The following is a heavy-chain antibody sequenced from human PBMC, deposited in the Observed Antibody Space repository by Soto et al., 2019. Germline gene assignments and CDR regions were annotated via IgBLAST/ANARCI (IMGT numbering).Heavy chain of an antibody. J-gene: IGHJ1*01. D-gene: IGHD2-2*01. V-gene: IGHV1-46*03. CDR3: AKSVVVPAANGLAEYSQH. CDR2: INPSGGST. CDR1: GYTFTSYY. Sequence: ASVKVSCKASGYTFTSYYMHWVRQAPGQGLEWMGIINPSGGSTSYAQKFQGRVTMTRDTSTSTVYMELSSLRSEDTAVYYCAKSVVVPAANGLAEYSQHWGQGTLVTVSS.